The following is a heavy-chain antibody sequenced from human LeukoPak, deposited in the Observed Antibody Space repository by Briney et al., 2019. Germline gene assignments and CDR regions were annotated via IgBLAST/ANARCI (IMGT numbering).Heavy chain of an antibody. CDR3: ARGLSYYGSGLDY. V-gene: IGHV3-64*01. Sequence: GGSLRLSCAASGFIFNSYVMHWVRQAPGKGLEYVSAISSIGGSTYYANSVKGRFTISRDNSKNTLYLQMGSLRAEDMAVYYCARGLSYYGSGLDYWGQGTLVTVSS. CDR1: GFIFNSYV. D-gene: IGHD3-10*01. J-gene: IGHJ4*02. CDR2: ISSIGGST.